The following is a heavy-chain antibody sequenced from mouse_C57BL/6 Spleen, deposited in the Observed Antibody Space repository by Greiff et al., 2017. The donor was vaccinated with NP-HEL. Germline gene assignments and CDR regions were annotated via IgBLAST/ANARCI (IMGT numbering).Heavy chain of an antibody. D-gene: IGHD2-1*01. CDR2: IYPRSGNT. V-gene: IGHV1-81*01. J-gene: IGHJ3*01. CDR1: GYTFTSYG. CDR3: ARSLYGNYEGIAY. Sequence: QVQLQQSGAELARPGASVKLSCKASGYTFTSYGISWVKQRTGQGLEWIGEIYPRSGNTYYNEKFKGKATLTADKSSSTAYMELRSLTSEDSAVYVCARSLYGNYEGIAYWGQGTLVTVSA.